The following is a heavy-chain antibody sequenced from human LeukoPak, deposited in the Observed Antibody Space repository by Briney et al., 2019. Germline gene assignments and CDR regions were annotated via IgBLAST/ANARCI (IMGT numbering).Heavy chain of an antibody. J-gene: IGHJ3*02. CDR1: GFPFSSYA. CDR2: ISGSGGST. V-gene: IGHV3-23*01. Sequence: GGSLRLSCAASGFPFSSYAMSWVRQAPGKGLEWVSIISGSGGSTYYADSVKGRFTISRDNSKNTLYLQMNSLRAEDTAVYFCAKGASTIGWAFDIWGQGTMVTVSS. CDR3: AKGASTIGWAFDI.